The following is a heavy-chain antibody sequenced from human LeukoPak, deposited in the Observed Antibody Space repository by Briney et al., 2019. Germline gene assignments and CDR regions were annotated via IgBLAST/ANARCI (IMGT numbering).Heavy chain of an antibody. J-gene: IGHJ4*02. V-gene: IGHV3-21*01. CDR2: ISSRGSYI. D-gene: IGHD2-8*01. CDR1: GFTFSTYS. CDR3: ASSPNFSEAFDN. Sequence: GGSLRLSCAASGFTFSTYSMNWVRQAPGKGLELVSSISSRGSYIQYADSVRGRFTLSRDNAKNSLSLQMNSLRAEDTALYYCASSPNFSEAFDNWGRGTLVIVSS.